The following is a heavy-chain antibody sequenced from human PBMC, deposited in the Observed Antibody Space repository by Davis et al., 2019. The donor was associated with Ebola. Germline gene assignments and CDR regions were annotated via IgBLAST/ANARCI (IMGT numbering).Heavy chain of an antibody. CDR1: GFTFSSYW. J-gene: IGHJ5*02. CDR3: ARDLGTYYDFWSGNGGWFDP. CDR2: INSDGSST. D-gene: IGHD3-3*01. Sequence: GESLKISCAASGFTFSSYWMHWVRQAPGKGLVWVSRINSDGSSTSYADSVKGRFTISRDNAKNTLYLQMNSLRAEDTAVYYCARDLGTYYDFWSGNGGWFDPWGQGTLVTVSS. V-gene: IGHV3-74*01.